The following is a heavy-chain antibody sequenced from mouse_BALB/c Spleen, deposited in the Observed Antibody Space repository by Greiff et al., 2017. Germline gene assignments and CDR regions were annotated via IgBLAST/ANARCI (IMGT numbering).Heavy chain of an antibody. Sequence: QVQLQQSGAELAKPGASVKMSCKASGYTFTSYWMHWVKQRPGQGLEWIGYINPSTGYTEYNQKFKDKATLTVDKSSSTAYMQLSSPTSEDSAVYYCARWGHYGAYWGQGTLVTVSA. V-gene: IGHV1-7*01. CDR2: INPSTGYT. D-gene: IGHD1-1*01. J-gene: IGHJ3*01. CDR1: GYTFTSYW. CDR3: ARWGHYGAY.